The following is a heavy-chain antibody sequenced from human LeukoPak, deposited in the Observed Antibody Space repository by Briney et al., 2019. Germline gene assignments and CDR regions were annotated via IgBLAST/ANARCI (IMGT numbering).Heavy chain of an antibody. J-gene: IGHJ4*02. D-gene: IGHD6-19*01. CDR3: ARSDSSGWYDYFDY. CDR1: GFTFSSYW. CDR2: IKQDGSEK. Sequence: GGSLRLSCAASGFTFSSYWMSWVRQAPGKGLEWVANIKQDGSEKYYVDSVKGRFTISRDNAKNSLYLQMNSLRAEDTAVYYCARSDSSGWYDYFDYWGQGILVTVSS. V-gene: IGHV3-7*01.